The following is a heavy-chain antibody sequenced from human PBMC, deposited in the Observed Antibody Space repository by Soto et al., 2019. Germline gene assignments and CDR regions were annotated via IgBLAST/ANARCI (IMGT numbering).Heavy chain of an antibody. Sequence: SSETLSLTCTVSGGSISSYYWSWIRQPAGKGLEWIGRIYTSGSTNYNPSLKSRVTMSVDTSKNQFSLKLSSVTAADTAVYYCARQWLVAVDDAFDIWGQGTMVTVSS. CDR1: GGSISSYY. CDR3: ARQWLVAVDDAFDI. J-gene: IGHJ3*02. V-gene: IGHV4-4*07. CDR2: IYTSGST. D-gene: IGHD6-19*01.